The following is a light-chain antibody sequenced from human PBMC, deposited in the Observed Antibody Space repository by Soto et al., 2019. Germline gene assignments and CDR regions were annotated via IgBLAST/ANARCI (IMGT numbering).Light chain of an antibody. CDR2: ATS. J-gene: IGKJ5*01. CDR1: QSVSRTY. CDR3: QQYGNSPIT. Sequence: EIVLTQSPGTLSLSPGERATLSCRASQSVSRTYLAWYQQKPVQAPRLLIYATSSRATGIPDRFSGSGSGTDFTLTISRLEPEDFAVYYCQQYGNSPITFGQGTRLEIK. V-gene: IGKV3-20*01.